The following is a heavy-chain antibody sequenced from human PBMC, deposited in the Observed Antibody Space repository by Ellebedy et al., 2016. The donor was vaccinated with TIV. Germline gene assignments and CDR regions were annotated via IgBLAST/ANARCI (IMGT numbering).Heavy chain of an antibody. Sequence: GESLNISCAASGFTFSGYGMSLVRQAPGNGLDWVSSTRGSACSTYYADSVKGRITISRENSKNTLYLQMNSLRAEDTAVYYCAKDDVLRGSYYDVWVHWGQGTLVTGSS. V-gene: IGHV3-23*01. CDR1: GFTFSGYG. D-gene: IGHD1-26*01. CDR2: TRGSACST. CDR3: AKDDVLRGSYYDVWVH. J-gene: IGHJ4*02.